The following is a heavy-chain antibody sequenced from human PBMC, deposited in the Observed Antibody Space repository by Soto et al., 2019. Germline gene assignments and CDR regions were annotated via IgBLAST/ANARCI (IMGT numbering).Heavy chain of an antibody. D-gene: IGHD3-22*01. CDR1: EFTFRSYW. V-gene: IGHV3-74*01. J-gene: IGHJ4*02. CDR2: ISGDGSST. Sequence: EVQLVDSGGGLVQPGGSLRLSCAASEFTFRSYWMHWVRQSPGKGLVWVSRISGDGSSTTYADSVRGRFTISRDNAKNTVYLQMNSLRAEDTAVYYCARGYYDSSGYSPMPYFDYWGQGTLVTVSS. CDR3: ARGYYDSSGYSPMPYFDY.